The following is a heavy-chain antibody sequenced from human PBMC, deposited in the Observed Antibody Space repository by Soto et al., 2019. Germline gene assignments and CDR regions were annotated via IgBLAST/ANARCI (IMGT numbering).Heavy chain of an antibody. D-gene: IGHD6-13*01. Sequence: QVQLVESGGGVVQPGRSLRLSCGASGFTYRNYGMHWVRQAPGKGLEWVAVVWNDGSNKYYADSVKGRFTISRDNSKIILYLEMNSLTAEDTAVYYCARWYAERPSFYYGLDVWGQGTTVTVSS. CDR2: VWNDGSNK. J-gene: IGHJ6*02. CDR3: ARWYAERPSFYYGLDV. V-gene: IGHV3-33*01. CDR1: GFTYRNYG.